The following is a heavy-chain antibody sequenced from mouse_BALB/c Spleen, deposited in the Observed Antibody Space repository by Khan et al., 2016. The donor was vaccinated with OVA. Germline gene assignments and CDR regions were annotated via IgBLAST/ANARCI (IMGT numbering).Heavy chain of an antibody. D-gene: IGHD1-3*01. CDR2: FYPGNGDT. CDR1: GYSFTSYL. CDR3: ARGGYSSFAY. Sequence: EVQLQQSGTVLARPGASVKMSCKASGYSFTSYLIHWVKQRPGQGLEWIGDFYPGNGDTTYNQKFKDKAKLTADTTANTANMELSSRTNDDSAVYYCARGGYSSFAYWGQGTLVTVSA. J-gene: IGHJ3*01. V-gene: IGHV1-5*01.